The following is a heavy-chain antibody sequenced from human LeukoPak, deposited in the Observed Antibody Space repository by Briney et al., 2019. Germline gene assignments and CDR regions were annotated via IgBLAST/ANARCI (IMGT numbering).Heavy chain of an antibody. Sequence: GGSLRLSCAASGFSISSYEMNWVRQAPGKGLEWVSYISSSGKTIYYADSVKGRFTISRGNAKNSLYVQMDGLRVEDTAIYYCATYHSSGYDAFDIWGHGTLVTVSS. D-gene: IGHD3-22*01. V-gene: IGHV3-48*03. CDR3: ATYHSSGYDAFDI. CDR1: GFSISSYE. J-gene: IGHJ3*02. CDR2: ISSSGKTI.